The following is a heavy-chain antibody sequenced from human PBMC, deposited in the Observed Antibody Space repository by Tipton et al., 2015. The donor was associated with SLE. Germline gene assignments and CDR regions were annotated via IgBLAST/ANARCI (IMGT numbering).Heavy chain of an antibody. V-gene: IGHV4-38-2*02. Sequence: TLSLTCTVSGYSIGSGYYWGWIRQPPGKGLEWIGSMYHSGDTFYSPSLKSRLTISMDKSKNQFSLKLSSVTAADTALYYCVRIDSRKMFHWGQGTLVTVSS. CDR2: MYHSGDT. CDR1: GYSIGSGYY. J-gene: IGHJ4*02. CDR3: VRIDSRKMFH. D-gene: IGHD1-14*01.